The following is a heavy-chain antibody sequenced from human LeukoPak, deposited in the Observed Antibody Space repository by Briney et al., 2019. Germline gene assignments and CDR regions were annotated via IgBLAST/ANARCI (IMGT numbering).Heavy chain of an antibody. D-gene: IGHD1-7*01. Sequence: QPGGSLRLSCAASGFTFNTYWMTWVRQAPGMGLEWVANIKEEGSVKNYVDSVKGRFTISRDNAKNSLYLQMNSLRAEDTAVYYCARAGWNLFLNFWGQGTLVTVSS. CDR1: GFTFNTYW. CDR2: IKEEGSVK. J-gene: IGHJ4*02. CDR3: ARAGWNLFLNF. V-gene: IGHV3-7*01.